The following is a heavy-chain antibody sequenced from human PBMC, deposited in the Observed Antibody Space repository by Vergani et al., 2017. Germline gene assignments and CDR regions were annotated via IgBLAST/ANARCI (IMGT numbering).Heavy chain of an antibody. J-gene: IGHJ4*02. CDR2: ITYNGGRT. CDR3: AKDYNIMGALHY. V-gene: IGHV3-23*04. D-gene: IGHD5-12*01. Sequence: EVQLVESGGALVEPGGSLRLSCTASGFTFNIYAMSWVRQAPGKGLEWVSTITYNGGRTYYADSVTGRFTISRDNSKNTLFLQLKTLRAEDTGVYYCAKDYNIMGALHYWGQGTLVAVSS. CDR1: GFTFNIYA.